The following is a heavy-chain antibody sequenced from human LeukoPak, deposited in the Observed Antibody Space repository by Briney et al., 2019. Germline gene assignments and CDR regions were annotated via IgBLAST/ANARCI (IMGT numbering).Heavy chain of an antibody. CDR1: GFTFSSYE. CDR3: ARDRFDSRGIFDY. CDR2: ISSSGSTI. V-gene: IGHV3-48*03. Sequence: GGSLRLSCAASGFTFSSYEMNWVRQAPGKGLEWVSYISSSGSTIYYADSVKGRFTISRDNAKNSLYLQLNSLRADDTAVYYCARDRFDSRGIFDYWGQGTLVTVSS. J-gene: IGHJ4*02. D-gene: IGHD3-22*01.